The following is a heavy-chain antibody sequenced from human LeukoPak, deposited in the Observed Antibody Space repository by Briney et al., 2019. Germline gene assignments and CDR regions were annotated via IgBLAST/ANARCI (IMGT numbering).Heavy chain of an antibody. CDR2: VHYSGST. J-gene: IGHJ4*02. V-gene: IGHV4-59*01. CDR1: GGSISGYY. Sequence: SGTLSLTCAVSGGSISGYYWSWIRQSPGKGLEWIGYVHYSGSTNYNPSLESRVTISVDTSKNQFSLKLSSVSAADTAVYYCARGAAATRDYWGQGTLVTVS. D-gene: IGHD2-15*01. CDR3: ARGAAATRDY.